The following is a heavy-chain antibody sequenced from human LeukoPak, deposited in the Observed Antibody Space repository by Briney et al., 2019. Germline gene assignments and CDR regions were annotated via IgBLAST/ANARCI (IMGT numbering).Heavy chain of an antibody. CDR2: IIPIFGTA. D-gene: IGHD5-18*01. Sequence: SVKVSCKASGGTFSSYAISWVRQAPGQGLEWMGRIIPIFGTANYAQKFQGRVTITADKSTSTAYMELSSLRSEDTAVYYCARGPPAMAPNYYFDYWGQGTLVTVSS. V-gene: IGHV1-69*06. J-gene: IGHJ4*02. CDR1: GGTFSSYA. CDR3: ARGPPAMAPNYYFDY.